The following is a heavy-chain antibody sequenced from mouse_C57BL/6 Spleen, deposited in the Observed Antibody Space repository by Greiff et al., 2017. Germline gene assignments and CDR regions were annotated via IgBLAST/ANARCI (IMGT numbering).Heavy chain of an antibody. J-gene: IGHJ4*01. D-gene: IGHD2-3*01. V-gene: IGHV5-17*01. CDR2: ISRGSSTI. CDR1: GFTFSDYG. Sequence: EVQRVESGGGLVKPGGSLKLSCAASGFTFSDYGMHWVRQAPGKGLEWVAYISRGSSTIYYADTVKGRFTISRDNARNTLFLQMTSLRSEDTALYYCGRRDGSQYYYAMDYWGQGASVTVAS. CDR3: GRRDGSQYYYAMDY.